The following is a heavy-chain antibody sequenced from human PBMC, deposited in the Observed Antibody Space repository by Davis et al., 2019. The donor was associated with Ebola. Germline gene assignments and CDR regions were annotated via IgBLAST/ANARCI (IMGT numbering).Heavy chain of an antibody. CDR3: AKDSSSSSINWFDP. V-gene: IGHV3-23*01. CDR1: GFTFSNYV. Sequence: GESLKISCAASGFTFSNYVMSWVRQAPGKGLEWVSAISGSGGSTYYADSVKGRFTISRDNSKNTLYLQMNSLRAEDTAVYYCAKDSSSSSINWFDPWGQGTLVTVSS. J-gene: IGHJ5*02. D-gene: IGHD6-6*01. CDR2: ISGSGGST.